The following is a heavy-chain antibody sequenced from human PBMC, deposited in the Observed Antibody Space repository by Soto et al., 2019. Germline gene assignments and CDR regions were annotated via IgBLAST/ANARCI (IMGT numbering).Heavy chain of an antibody. Sequence: QVQLVQSGAEVKKPGASVKVSCKASGYTFTSYYMHWVRQAPGQGLECMGIINPSGGSTSYAQKFQGRVIMTRDTSTSTVYRELSSLRSEDTAVYYCATQGFCTNGVCYDFDNWGQGTLVTVSS. D-gene: IGHD2-8*01. CDR2: INPSGGST. J-gene: IGHJ4*02. CDR1: GYTFTSYY. V-gene: IGHV1-46*03. CDR3: ATQGFCTNGVCYDFDN.